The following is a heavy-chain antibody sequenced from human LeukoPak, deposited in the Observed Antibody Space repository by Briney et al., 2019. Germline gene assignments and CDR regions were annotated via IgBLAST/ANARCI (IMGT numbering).Heavy chain of an antibody. D-gene: IGHD2-15*01. J-gene: IGHJ4*02. V-gene: IGHV3-30*02. CDR1: GFTVSSNY. Sequence: PGGSLRLSCAASGFTVSSNYMSWVRQAPGKGLEWVAFIRYDGSNKYYADSVKGRFTISRDNSKNTLYLQMNSLRAEDTAVYYCAKDRVVAAKTAGGITDAGLDYWGQGTLVTVSS. CDR3: AKDRVVAAKTAGGITDAGLDY. CDR2: IRYDGSNK.